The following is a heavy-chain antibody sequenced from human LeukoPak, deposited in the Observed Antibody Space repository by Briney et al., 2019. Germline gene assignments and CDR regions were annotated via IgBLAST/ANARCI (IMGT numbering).Heavy chain of an antibody. J-gene: IGHJ1*01. CDR1: GFSFRSHG. D-gene: IGHD3-16*01. V-gene: IGHV3-23*01. Sequence: GGTLRLSCAASGFSFRSHGMNWVRQAPGKGLEWVSGISPRGDITYYKDSVRGRFTISRDNFKNTVSLQLNSLRAEDTAMYFCAKDDDWGRFNHWGQGTLVTVSS. CDR3: AKDDDWGRFNH. CDR2: ISPRGDIT.